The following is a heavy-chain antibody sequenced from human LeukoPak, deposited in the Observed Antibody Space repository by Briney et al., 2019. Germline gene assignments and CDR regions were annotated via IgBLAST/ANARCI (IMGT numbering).Heavy chain of an antibody. V-gene: IGHV1-2*02. CDR1: GYTFTGYY. CDR2: INPNSGGT. CDR3: ARGITMIVVVIIPDAFDF. Sequence: ASVKVSCKASGYTFTGYYMHWVRQAPGQGLEWMGWINPNSGGTNYAQKFQGRVTMTRDTSISTAYMELSRLRSDDTAVYYCARGITMIVVVIIPDAFDFWGQGTMVTVSS. J-gene: IGHJ3*01. D-gene: IGHD3-22*01.